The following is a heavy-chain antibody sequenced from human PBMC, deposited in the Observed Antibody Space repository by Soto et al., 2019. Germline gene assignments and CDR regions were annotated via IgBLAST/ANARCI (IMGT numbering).Heavy chain of an antibody. CDR3: ARDSLSGDYLPFDY. Sequence: GGSLRLSCAASGFTFSSYSMNWVRQAPGKGLEWVSYISSSSSTIYYADSVKGRFTISRDNAKNSLYLQMNSLRAEDTAVYYCARDSLSGDYLPFDYWGQGTLVTVSS. V-gene: IGHV3-48*01. D-gene: IGHD4-17*01. CDR2: ISSSSSTI. CDR1: GFTFSSYS. J-gene: IGHJ4*02.